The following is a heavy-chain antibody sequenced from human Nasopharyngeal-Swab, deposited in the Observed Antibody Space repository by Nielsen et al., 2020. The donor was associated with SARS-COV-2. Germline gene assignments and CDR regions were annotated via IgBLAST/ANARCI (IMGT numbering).Heavy chain of an antibody. CDR2: INPSGGST. V-gene: IGHV1-46*01. Sequence: ALVKVSCKASGYTFTSYYIHWVRQAPGQGLEWMGIINPSGGSTSYAQKFQGLVTMTRDTSTSTVYMELSSLRSEDTAVYYCAREMGYYGSGSYRPFDYWGQGTLVTVSS. CDR1: GYTFTSYY. D-gene: IGHD3-10*01. CDR3: AREMGYYGSGSYRPFDY. J-gene: IGHJ4*02.